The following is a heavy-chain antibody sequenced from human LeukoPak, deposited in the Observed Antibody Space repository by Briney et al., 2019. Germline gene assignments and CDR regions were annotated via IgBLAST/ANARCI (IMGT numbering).Heavy chain of an antibody. V-gene: IGHV4-39*07. D-gene: IGHD6-13*01. CDR1: GGSISSSSYY. J-gene: IGHJ4*02. Sequence: SETLSLTCTVSGGSISSSSYYWGWIRQPPGKGLEWIGSIYYSGSTYYNPSLKSRVTISVDTSKNQFSLKLSSVTAADTAVYYCARRYSGYEGYSSSWYEYYFDYWGQGTLVTVSS. CDR3: ARRYSGYEGYSSSWYEYYFDY. CDR2: IYYSGST.